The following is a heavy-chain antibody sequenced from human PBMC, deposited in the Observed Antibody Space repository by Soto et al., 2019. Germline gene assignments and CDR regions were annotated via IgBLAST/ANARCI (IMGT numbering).Heavy chain of an antibody. CDR1: GGSFSGCY. Sequence: SETLSLTCAVYGGSFSGCYWSWIRQPPGKGLEWIGEINHSGSTNYNPSLKIRITISVDTSKNQFSLKLSSVTAADTAVYYCARVKKPTYYDYVWGTRGANWFDPWGQGTLVTVSS. CDR2: INHSGST. CDR3: ARVKKPTYYDYVWGTRGANWFDP. V-gene: IGHV4-34*01. J-gene: IGHJ5*02. D-gene: IGHD3-16*01.